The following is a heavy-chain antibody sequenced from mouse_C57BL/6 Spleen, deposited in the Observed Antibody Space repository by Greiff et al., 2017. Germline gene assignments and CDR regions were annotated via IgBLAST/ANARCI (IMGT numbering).Heavy chain of an antibody. J-gene: IGHJ3*01. D-gene: IGHD1-1*01. Sequence: QVQLQQPGAELVKPGASVKLSCKASGYTFTSYWMHWVKQRPGQGLEWIGMIHPNSGSTNYNEKFKSKATLTVDKSSSTAYMQLSSLTSEDSAVYYCARSGSSPGWFAYWGQGTLVTVSA. CDR3: ARSGSSPGWFAY. CDR1: GYTFTSYW. CDR2: IHPNSGST. V-gene: IGHV1-64*01.